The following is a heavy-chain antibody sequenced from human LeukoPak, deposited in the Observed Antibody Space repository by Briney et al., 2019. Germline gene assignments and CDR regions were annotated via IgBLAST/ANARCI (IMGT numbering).Heavy chain of an antibody. Sequence: SETLSLTCTVSGGSISRYYWSWIRQPPGKGLEWIGYIYYDGSTNYNPSLKSRVTISVDTSKNQFSLKLSSVTAADTAVYYCARAYSSGWGAYYYYGMDVWGQGTTVTVSS. D-gene: IGHD6-19*01. CDR2: IYYDGST. CDR1: GGSISRYY. CDR3: ARAYSSGWGAYYYYGMDV. J-gene: IGHJ6*02. V-gene: IGHV4-59*08.